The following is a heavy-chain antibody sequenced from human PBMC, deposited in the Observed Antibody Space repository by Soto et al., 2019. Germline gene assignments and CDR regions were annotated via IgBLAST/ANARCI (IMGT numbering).Heavy chain of an antibody. V-gene: IGHV1-46*01. CDR3: ARTLGTFLGGSYRTYYYYGMDV. CDR1: GYTFTSYY. CDR2: INPSGGST. D-gene: IGHD1-26*01. J-gene: IGHJ6*02. Sequence: ASVKVSCKASGYTFTSYYMHWVRQAPGQGLEWMGIINPSGGSTNYAQKFQGRVTITADESTSTAYMELSSLRSEDTAVYYCARTLGTFLGGSYRTYYYYGMDVWGQGTTVTVSS.